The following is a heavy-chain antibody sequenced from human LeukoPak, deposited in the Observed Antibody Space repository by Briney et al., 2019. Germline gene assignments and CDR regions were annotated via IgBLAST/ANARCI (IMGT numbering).Heavy chain of an antibody. Sequence: GGSLRLSCAASGFTFSSYWMSWVRQAPGKGLEWVANIKQDGSEKYYADSVKGRFTISRDNSKNTLYLQMNSLRAEDTAVYYCARVHFSSSPYFDYWGQGTLVTVSS. D-gene: IGHD6-6*01. CDR3: ARVHFSSSPYFDY. CDR2: IKQDGSEK. V-gene: IGHV3-7*01. CDR1: GFTFSSYW. J-gene: IGHJ4*02.